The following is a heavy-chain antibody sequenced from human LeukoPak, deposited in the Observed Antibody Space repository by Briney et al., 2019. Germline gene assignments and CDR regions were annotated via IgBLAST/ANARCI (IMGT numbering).Heavy chain of an antibody. CDR1: AFNFSDYG. V-gene: IGHV3-30*19. CDR2: ISYDGSNK. D-gene: IGHD2-15*01. Sequence: PGGSLRLSCAGSAFNFSDYGMGWVRQAPGKGLEWVAVISYDGSNKYYADSVKGRFTISRDNSKNTLYLQMNSLRAEDTAVYYCARDYPASIVVVVAAISDWGQGTLVTVSS. J-gene: IGHJ4*02. CDR3: ARDYPASIVVVVAAISD.